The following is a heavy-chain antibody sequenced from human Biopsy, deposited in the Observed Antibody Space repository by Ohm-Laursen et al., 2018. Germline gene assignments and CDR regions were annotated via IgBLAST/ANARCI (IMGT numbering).Heavy chain of an antibody. J-gene: IGHJ3*01. CDR3: ARLYRLDDYWNDDPPDAFDV. Sequence: GTLSLTCTVSGGSMSGDYWSWIRQSPRKGLEWIGHISDRGTTNSNPSLRGRITISVDTSKNQFSQKLNSVSAADTALFFCARLYRLDDYWNDDPPDAFDVWGPGTMVTVSS. D-gene: IGHD3-3*01. CDR1: GGSMSGDY. V-gene: IGHV4-59*01. CDR2: ISDRGTT.